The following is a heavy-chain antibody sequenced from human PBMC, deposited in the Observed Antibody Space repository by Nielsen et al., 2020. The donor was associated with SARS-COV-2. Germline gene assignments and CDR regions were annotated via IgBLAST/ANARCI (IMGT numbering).Heavy chain of an antibody. V-gene: IGHV1-18*01. D-gene: IGHD3-16*01. J-gene: IGHJ4*02. CDR3: ARERPHGPYDYIDY. Sequence: QGRVTMTTDTSTSTAYMELRSLRSDDTAVYYCARERPHGPYDYIDYWGQGTLVTVSS.